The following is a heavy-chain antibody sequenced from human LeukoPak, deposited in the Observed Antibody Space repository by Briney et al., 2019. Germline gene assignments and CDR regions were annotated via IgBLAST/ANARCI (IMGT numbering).Heavy chain of an antibody. Sequence: GGSLRPSCAASGFSFSSYSMNWVRQAPGKGLEWVSYISSSSSTIYYADSVKGRFTISRGNAKNSLYLQMNSLRAEDTAVYYCARDWAAAGYYFDYWGQGTLVTVSS. CDR2: ISSSSSTI. J-gene: IGHJ4*02. CDR3: ARDWAAAGYYFDY. D-gene: IGHD6-13*01. CDR1: GFSFSSYS. V-gene: IGHV3-48*04.